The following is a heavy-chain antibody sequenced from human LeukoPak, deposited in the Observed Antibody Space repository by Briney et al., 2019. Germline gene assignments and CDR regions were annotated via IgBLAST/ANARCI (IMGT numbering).Heavy chain of an antibody. D-gene: IGHD3-22*01. J-gene: IGHJ4*02. CDR1: GFTFSSYW. CDR2: INTDGSST. CDR3: GGSYYNSNFDY. V-gene: IGHV3-74*01. Sequence: GGSLRLSCAASGFTFSSYWMHWVRQAPGKGLVWVSRINTDGSSTSYADSVRGRFTISRDNAKNTLYLQMNSLRAEDTAVYYCGGSYYNSNFDYWGQGTLVTVSS.